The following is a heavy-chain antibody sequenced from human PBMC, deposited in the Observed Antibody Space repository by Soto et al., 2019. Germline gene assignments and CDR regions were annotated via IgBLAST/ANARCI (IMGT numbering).Heavy chain of an antibody. J-gene: IGHJ4*02. CDR3: ARVYEKPTIRYYDSSGYYHY. V-gene: IGHV1-18*04. D-gene: IGHD3-22*01. CDR2: ISAYNGNT. Sequence: ASVKVSCKAPGYTFTSYVISWVLQAPGQGLEWMGWISAYNGNTNYAQKLQGRVTMTTDTSTSTAYMELRSLRSDDTAVYYCARVYEKPTIRYYDSSGYYHYWGQGTRVTVSS. CDR1: GYTFTSYV.